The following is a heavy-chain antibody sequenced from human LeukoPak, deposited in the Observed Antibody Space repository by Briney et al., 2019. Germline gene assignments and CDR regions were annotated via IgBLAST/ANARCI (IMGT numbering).Heavy chain of an antibody. CDR2: INSDGSTA. J-gene: IGHJ4*02. Sequence: GGSLRLSCAASGFTFSSYWMHWVRQAPGEGLVWVSVINSDGSTALYADSVKGRFTISRDNAKNTLYQQMNSLRAEDTAVYYCAGLRGKITTIDYWGQGTLVTVSS. CDR3: AGLRGKITTIDY. V-gene: IGHV3-74*03. D-gene: IGHD4-11*01. CDR1: GFTFSSYW.